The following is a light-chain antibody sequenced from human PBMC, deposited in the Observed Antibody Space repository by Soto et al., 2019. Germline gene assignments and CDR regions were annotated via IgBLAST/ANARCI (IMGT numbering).Light chain of an antibody. Sequence: QSVLTQPACVSVSPGQSITISCTGTRSDVGGYNLVSWYQHHPRKAPKLVIYEVSERPSGVSYRFSGSKSGNTASLTISGLQAGDEADYYCCSYAGSVDHYVFGTGTKVTVL. CDR2: EVS. J-gene: IGLJ1*01. V-gene: IGLV2-23*02. CDR1: RSDVGGYNL. CDR3: CSYAGSVDHYV.